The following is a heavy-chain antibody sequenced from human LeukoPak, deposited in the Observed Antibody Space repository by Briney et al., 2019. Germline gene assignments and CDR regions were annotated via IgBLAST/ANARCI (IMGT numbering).Heavy chain of an antibody. J-gene: IGHJ5*01. D-gene: IGHD2-21*02. V-gene: IGHV3-30*04. CDR2: ISYDGSNK. CDR1: GFTFSSYA. Sequence: GRSLRLSCAASGFTFSSYAMPWVRQAPGKGLEWVAVISYDGSNKYYADSVKGRFTISRDNSKNTLYLQMNSLRAEDSAVYYCAREYCGGDCYSGFDFWGQGTLVTVSS. CDR3: AREYCGGDCYSGFDF.